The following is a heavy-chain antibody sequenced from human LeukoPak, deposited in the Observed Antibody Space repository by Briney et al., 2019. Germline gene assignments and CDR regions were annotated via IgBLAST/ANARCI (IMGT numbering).Heavy chain of an antibody. V-gene: IGHV1-8*01. CDR3: ARGAASSTCSGGSCYTMDV. J-gene: IGHJ6*03. D-gene: IGHD2-15*01. CDR1: GYTFTNYD. CDR2: MNPNSGNT. Sequence: ASVKVSCKASGYTFTNYDINWVRQATGQGLEWMGWMNPNSGNTGYAQKFQGRVTMTRNTSISTAYMELSSLRSEDTAVYYCARGAASSTCSGGSCYTMDVWGKGTTVTISS.